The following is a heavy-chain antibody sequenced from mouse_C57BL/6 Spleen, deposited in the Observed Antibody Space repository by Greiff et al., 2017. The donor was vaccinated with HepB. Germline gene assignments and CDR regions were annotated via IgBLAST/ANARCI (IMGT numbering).Heavy chain of an antibody. D-gene: IGHD2-3*01. Sequence: EVQRVESGPSLVRPSQTLSLTCTVTGFSINSDCYWIWIRQFPGNKLEYIGYTFYSGITYYNPSLESRTYITRDTSKNQFSLKLSSVTTEDTATYYCARDSPYDGYYAMDYWGQGTSVTVSS. J-gene: IGHJ4*01. CDR1: GFSINSDCY. V-gene: IGHV3-3*01. CDR2: TFYSGIT. CDR3: ARDSPYDGYYAMDY.